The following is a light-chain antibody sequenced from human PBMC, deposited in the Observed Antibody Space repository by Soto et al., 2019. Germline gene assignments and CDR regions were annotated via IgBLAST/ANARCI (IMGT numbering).Light chain of an antibody. J-gene: IGLJ3*02. CDR2: ANI. V-gene: IGLV1-40*01. Sequence: QPVLTQPPSVSGAPGQRVTISCSGSGSNIGAGYDVHWYQHLPGTAPKLLIYANINRPSGVPDRFSGSKSGTSASLAITELQAEDEADYYCQSYDSSLSGWLFGGGTQLTVL. CDR3: QSYDSSLSGWL. CDR1: GSNIGAGYD.